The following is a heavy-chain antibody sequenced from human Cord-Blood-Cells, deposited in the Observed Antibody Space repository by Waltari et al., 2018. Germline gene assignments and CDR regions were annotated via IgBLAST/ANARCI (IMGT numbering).Heavy chain of an antibody. CDR1: GGSFSGYY. D-gene: IGHD4-17*01. CDR3: ARGYGGNSRPDGWTYDWFDP. Sequence: QVQLQQWGAGLLKPSETLSLTCAVYGGSFSGYYWSWIRQPPGKGLVWIGEINHSGSTNYNPSVKRRFTRSVDTPKNQCSRKLSSVTAADTAVYYCARGYGGNSRPDGWTYDWFDPWGQGTLVTVSS. V-gene: IGHV4-34*01. CDR2: INHSGST. J-gene: IGHJ5*02.